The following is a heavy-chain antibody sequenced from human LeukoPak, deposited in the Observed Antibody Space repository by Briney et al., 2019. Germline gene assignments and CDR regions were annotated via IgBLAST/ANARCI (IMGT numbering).Heavy chain of an antibody. Sequence: PRGSLRLSCAASGFTFSSYGMHWVRQAPGKGLEWVAVISHDGSNKYYADSVKGRFTISRDNSKKMLFLQMNGLKAEDTAVYYRAKVQYYETSGYLDYWGQGTLVTVSS. CDR1: GFTFSSYG. CDR3: AKVQYYETSGYLDY. J-gene: IGHJ4*02. D-gene: IGHD3-22*01. CDR2: ISHDGSNK. V-gene: IGHV3-30*18.